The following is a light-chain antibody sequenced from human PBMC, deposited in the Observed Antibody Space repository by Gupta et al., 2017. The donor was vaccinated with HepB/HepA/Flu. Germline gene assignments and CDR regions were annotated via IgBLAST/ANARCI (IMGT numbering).Light chain of an antibody. Sequence: VMTQSPATLSVSPEETVTLSCRASHSVRSNLAWYQQKVGQAPTLLIYGASTRASGIPVRFSGGGSGTDFTLAISSLQSEEFAVYYCQHANNCPRTFGQGTKVEIK. CDR3: QHANNCPRT. J-gene: IGKJ1*01. CDR2: GAS. CDR1: HSVRSN. V-gene: IGKV3-15*01.